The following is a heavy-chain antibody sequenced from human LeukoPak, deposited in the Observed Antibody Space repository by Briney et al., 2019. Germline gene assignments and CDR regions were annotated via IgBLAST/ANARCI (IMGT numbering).Heavy chain of an antibody. CDR2: IRSNGGST. CDR3: ARNLSGGGLDY. V-gene: IGHV3-64*01. D-gene: IGHD3-10*01. CDR1: GLIPTVSV. Sequence: CLRLSCASSGLIPTVSVMQWARHAPGKGLEYVSVIRSNGGSTMHANSGKGRFTITTDNSTNTLYLQMGSLRAEDMAVYYCARNLSGGGLDYWGQGTLVTVSS. J-gene: IGHJ4*02.